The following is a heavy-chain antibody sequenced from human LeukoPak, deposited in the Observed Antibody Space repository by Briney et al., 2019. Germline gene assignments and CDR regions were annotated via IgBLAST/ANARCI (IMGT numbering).Heavy chain of an antibody. CDR2: ISSSSSYI. V-gene: IGHV3-21*01. CDR1: GFTFSSYS. D-gene: IGHD6-6*01. Sequence: VGSLRLSCAASGFTFSSYSMNWVRQAPGKGLEWVSSISSSSSYIYYADSVKGRFTISRDNAKNSLYLQMNSLRAEDTAVYYCARDLSYSSSSGGAFDIWGQGTMVTVSS. J-gene: IGHJ3*02. CDR3: ARDLSYSSSSGGAFDI.